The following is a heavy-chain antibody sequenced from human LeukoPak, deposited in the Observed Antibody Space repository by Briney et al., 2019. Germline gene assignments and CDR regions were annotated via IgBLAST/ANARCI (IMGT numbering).Heavy chain of an antibody. CDR1: GGTFISYA. CDR2: IIPILGIA. D-gene: IGHD4-11*01. Sequence: SVKVSCKASGGTFISYAISWVRQAPGQGLEWMGRIIPILGIANYAQKFQGRVTITADKSTSTAYMELSSLRSEDTAVYYCALTKSGSNYQYYFDYWGQGTLVTVSS. V-gene: IGHV1-69*04. J-gene: IGHJ4*02. CDR3: ALTKSGSNYQYYFDY.